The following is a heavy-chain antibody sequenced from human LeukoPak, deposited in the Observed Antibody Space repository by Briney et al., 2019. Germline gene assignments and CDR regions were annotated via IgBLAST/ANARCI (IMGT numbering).Heavy chain of an antibody. CDR2: LYTSGTT. D-gene: IGHD3-10*01. J-gene: IGHJ6*03. CDR1: YDSINTYY. V-gene: IGHV4-4*07. CDR3: ARGYSSGSLVYMDV. Sequence: PSETLSLTRTVSYDSINTYYWSWIRQPAGKGLEWIGRLYTSGTTNYNPSLKSRISMSIDTSKKLFSMTLSSVTAADTAVYYCARGYSSGSLVYMDVWGKGTTVIVSS.